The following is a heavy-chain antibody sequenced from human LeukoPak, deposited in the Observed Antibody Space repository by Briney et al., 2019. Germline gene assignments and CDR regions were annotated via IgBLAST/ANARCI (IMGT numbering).Heavy chain of an antibody. V-gene: IGHV3-30-3*01. CDR3: AKDPPAYDFWSGYYTDDAFDI. CDR1: GFTFSSYA. Sequence: GGSLRLSCAASGFTFSSYAMHWVRQAPGKGLEWVAVISYDGSNKYYADSVKGRFTISRDNSKNTLYLQMNSLRAEDTAVYYCAKDPPAYDFWSGYYTDDAFDIWGQGTMVTVSS. D-gene: IGHD3-3*01. CDR2: ISYDGSNK. J-gene: IGHJ3*02.